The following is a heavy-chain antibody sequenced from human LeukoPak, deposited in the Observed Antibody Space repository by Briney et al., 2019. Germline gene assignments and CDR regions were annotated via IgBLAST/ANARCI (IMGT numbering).Heavy chain of an antibody. Sequence: GGSLRLSCAASGFTFSSYSMNWVRQAPGKGLEWVSYISSSSSTIYYADPVKGRFTISRDNAKNSLHLQMNSLRAEDTAVYYCARELLTGAMDYWGQGTLVTVSS. J-gene: IGHJ4*02. CDR3: ARELLTGAMDY. CDR1: GFTFSSYS. CDR2: ISSSSSTI. D-gene: IGHD1-20*01. V-gene: IGHV3-48*04.